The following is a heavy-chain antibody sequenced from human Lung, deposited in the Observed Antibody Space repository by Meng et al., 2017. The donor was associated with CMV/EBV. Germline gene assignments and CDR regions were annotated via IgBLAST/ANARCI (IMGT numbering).Heavy chain of an antibody. CDR1: GFTFSSYA. V-gene: IGHV3-30*04. J-gene: IGHJ6*02. CDR3: ARNLMVRGLFITVGNHYGLDV. Sequence: GGSXRLXXAASGFTFSSYAMHWVRQAPGKGLEWVALISYDGSNKYYADSVKGRFTISRDNSKSTLYLQMNSLRAEDTAVYYCARNLMVRGLFITVGNHYGLDVWGQGTTVXVSS. D-gene: IGHD3-10*01. CDR2: ISYDGSNK.